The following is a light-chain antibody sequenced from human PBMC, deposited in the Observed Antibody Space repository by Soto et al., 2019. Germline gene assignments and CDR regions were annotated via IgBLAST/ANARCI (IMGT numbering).Light chain of an antibody. CDR1: QSISDY. CDR3: QQYNDWPAT. J-gene: IGKJ1*01. CDR2: GAS. V-gene: IGKV3-15*01. Sequence: EIVLTQSPATLSLSPGEIATLSFSASQSISDYLAWYQQKPGQAPRLLIYGASTRATGIPARFSGSGSGTEFTLTISSLQSEGFAVYYCQQYNDWPATFGQGTKVDIK.